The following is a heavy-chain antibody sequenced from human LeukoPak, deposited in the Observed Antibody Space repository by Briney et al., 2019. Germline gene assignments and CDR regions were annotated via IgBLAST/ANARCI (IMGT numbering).Heavy chain of an antibody. CDR2: INSDGSNT. D-gene: IGHD1-1*01. V-gene: IGHV3-74*01. J-gene: IGHJ5*02. CDR3: ARGNANWFDP. CDR1: GFTFSSYW. Sequence: RGSLRLSCAASGFTFSSYWMHWVRHAPGKGLVWVSRINSDGSNTIYADLVKGRFTISRDNAKNTLDLQMNSLRAEDTAVYYCARGNANWFDPWGLGTLVTVSS.